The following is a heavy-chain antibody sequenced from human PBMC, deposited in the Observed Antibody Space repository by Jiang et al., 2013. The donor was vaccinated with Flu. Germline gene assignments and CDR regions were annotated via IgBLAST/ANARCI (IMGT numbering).Heavy chain of an antibody. CDR2: NSPGAGVT. CDR3: ARRGSGMRPFDL. Sequence: SGAEVKKPGASVIISCTASGYTFHTYSIHWVRQVPGQGIEWMGVNSPGAGVTSYAQVFQGRLTLTRDTSTNAVYMQLNSLKFEDTAVYYCARRGSGMRPFDLWGQGTLVTVSS. J-gene: IGHJ5*02. D-gene: IGHD1-26*01. V-gene: IGHV1-46*02. CDR1: GYTFHTYS.